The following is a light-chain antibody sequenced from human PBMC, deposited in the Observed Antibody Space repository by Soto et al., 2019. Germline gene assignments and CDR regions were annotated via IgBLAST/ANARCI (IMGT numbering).Light chain of an antibody. CDR3: SSYTSDTNPCV. CDR2: EVN. Sequence: QSALTQPASVSGSPGQSITISCTGTSSDVGGYNYVSWYQLHPGKAPKLIVYEVNHRPSGLSNRFSGSKSGNTASLTISGLQAEDEGDYYCSSYTSDTNPCVFGTGTKVTVL. CDR1: SSDVGGYNY. J-gene: IGLJ1*01. V-gene: IGLV2-14*01.